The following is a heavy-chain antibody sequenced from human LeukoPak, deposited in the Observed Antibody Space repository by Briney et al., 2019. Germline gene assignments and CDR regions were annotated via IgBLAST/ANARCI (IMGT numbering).Heavy chain of an antibody. J-gene: IGHJ6*02. CDR1: GGSTSSYY. CDR3: ARGRSRYCSSTSCLRGMDV. V-gene: IGHV4-4*07. Sequence: PSETLSLTCTVSGGSTSSYYWSWIRQPAGKGLEWIGRIYTSGSTNYNPSLKSRVTMSVDTSKNQFSLKLSSVTAADTAVYYCARGRSRYCSSTSCLRGMDVWGQGTTVTVSS. CDR2: IYTSGST. D-gene: IGHD2-2*01.